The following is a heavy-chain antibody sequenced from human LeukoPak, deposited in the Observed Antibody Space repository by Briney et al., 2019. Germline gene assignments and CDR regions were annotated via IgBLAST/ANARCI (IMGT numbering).Heavy chain of an antibody. CDR2: IRYDGANR. V-gene: IGHV3-30*02. D-gene: IGHD3-10*01. Sequence: GGSLRLSCAASGFTISNHWMSWVRQAPGKGLEWVSFIRYDGANRYSADSVKGRFTISRDNSKNTLYLQMNSLRAEDTAVYYCAKGHNDWSYMYFYYMDVWGKGTTVTVSS. CDR1: GFTISNHW. CDR3: AKGHNDWSYMYFYYMDV. J-gene: IGHJ6*03.